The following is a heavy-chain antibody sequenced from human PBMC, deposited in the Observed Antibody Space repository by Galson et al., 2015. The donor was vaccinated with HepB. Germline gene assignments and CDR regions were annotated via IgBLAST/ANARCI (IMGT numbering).Heavy chain of an antibody. Sequence: SLRLSCAASGFTFDDYAMHWVRQAPGKGLEWVSGISWNSGSIGYADSVKGRFTISRDNAKNSLYLQMNSLRAEDTAMYYCARSESSWSCLDYWGQGTLVTVSS. D-gene: IGHD6-13*01. J-gene: IGHJ4*02. CDR1: GFTFDDYA. CDR3: ARSESSWSCLDY. CDR2: ISWNSGSI. V-gene: IGHV3-9*01.